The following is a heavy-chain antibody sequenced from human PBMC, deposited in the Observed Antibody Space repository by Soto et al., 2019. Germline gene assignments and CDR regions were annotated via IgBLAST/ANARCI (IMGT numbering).Heavy chain of an antibody. V-gene: IGHV3-30*03. CDR2: ISYDGSDK. CDR3: VGGQYYFDY. D-gene: IGHD3-10*01. Sequence: QVQLVECGGGVVQPGRSLRLTCAASGFPLTSYGMHWVREGPDKGLEWVAIISYDGSDKYYADSVKGRFTISRDNSKNTLYLQMNSLRPEDTALYYCVGGQYYFDYRGQGTLVIVSS. J-gene: IGHJ4*02. CDR1: GFPLTSYG.